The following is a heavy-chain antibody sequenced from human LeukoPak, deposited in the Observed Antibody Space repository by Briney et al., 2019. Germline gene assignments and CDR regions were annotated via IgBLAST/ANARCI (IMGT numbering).Heavy chain of an antibody. D-gene: IGHD6-6*01. CDR2: IWYDGSNK. CDR1: GFTFSNCG. Sequence: GALRLSCAASGFTFSNCGMHWVRQAPGKGLEWVAVIWYDGSNKYYADSVKGRFTISRDNSKNTLYLQMNSLRAEDTAVYYCARGIAARVVLDYWGQGTLVTVSS. J-gene: IGHJ4*02. V-gene: IGHV3-33*01. CDR3: ARGIAARVVLDY.